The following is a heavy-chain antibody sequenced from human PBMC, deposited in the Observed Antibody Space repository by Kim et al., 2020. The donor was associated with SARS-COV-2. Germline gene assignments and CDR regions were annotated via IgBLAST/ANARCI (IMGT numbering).Heavy chain of an antibody. V-gene: IGHV4-39*01. CDR2: IYCSGTT. J-gene: IGHJ3*02. CDR3: ARPRGFSYGVDAFDI. Sequence: SETLSLTCSVSGGSICSSSYYWGWIRQPPGKGLEWIANIYCSGTTYYNPSLESRLTMSVDTSKDQISLKLRSVTAADTAVYYCARPRGFSYGVDAFDIWGQGTMVPVSS. D-gene: IGHD5-18*01. CDR1: GGSICSSSYY.